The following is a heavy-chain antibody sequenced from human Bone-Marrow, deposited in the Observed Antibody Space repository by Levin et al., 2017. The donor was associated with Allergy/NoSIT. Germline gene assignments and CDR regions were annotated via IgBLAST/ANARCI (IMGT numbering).Heavy chain of an antibody. V-gene: IGHV4-30-2*01. D-gene: IGHD2-2*01. Sequence: SETLSLTCAVSGGSISSGGYSWSWIRQPPGKGLEWIGYIYHSGSTYYNPSLKSRVTISVDRSKNQFSLKLCSVTAADTAVYYCARGVGVYQQASYGHKTNLFDPWGQGTLVTVSS. CDR3: ARGVGVYQQASYGHKTNLFDP. J-gene: IGHJ5*02. CDR1: GGSISSGGYS. CDR2: IYHSGST.